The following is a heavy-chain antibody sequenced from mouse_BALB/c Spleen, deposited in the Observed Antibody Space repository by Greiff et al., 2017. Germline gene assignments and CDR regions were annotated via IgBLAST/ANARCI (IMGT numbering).Heavy chain of an antibody. CDR1: GYTFTSYW. J-gene: IGHJ3*01. Sequence: QVHVKQPGAELVRPGASVKLSCKASGYTFTSYWINWVKQRPGQGLEWIGNIYPSDSYTNYNQKFKDKATLTVDKSSSTAYMQLSSPTSEDSAVYYCTRSEYDGNYAWFAYWGQGTLVTVSA. CDR3: TRSEYDGNYAWFAY. V-gene: IGHV1-69*02. CDR2: IYPSDSYT. D-gene: IGHD2-3*01.